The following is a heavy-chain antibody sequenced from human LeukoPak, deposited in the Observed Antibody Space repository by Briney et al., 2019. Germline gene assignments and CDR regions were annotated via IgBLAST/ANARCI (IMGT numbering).Heavy chain of an antibody. CDR3: ARAGSWNPFDV. D-gene: IGHD6-13*01. CDR2: IIPIFGTA. J-gene: IGHJ3*01. CDR1: GGTFSSYA. Sequence: GASVKVSCKASGGTFSSYAISWVRQAPGQGLEWMGGIIPIFGTANYAQKFQGRVTLTRDMSTSTVYMDLSSLRSEDTAVYFCARAGSWNPFDVWGQGTMVTVSS. V-gene: IGHV1-69*05.